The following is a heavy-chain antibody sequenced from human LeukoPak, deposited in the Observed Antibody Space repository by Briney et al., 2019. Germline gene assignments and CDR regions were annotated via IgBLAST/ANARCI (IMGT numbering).Heavy chain of an antibody. CDR2: ISADNGNT. CDR1: GYTLSNHA. D-gene: IGHD3-3*01. Sequence: ASVKVSCKGSGYTLSNHAFSWVRQAPGQGLEWMGWISADNGNTNHAQKFQGRVSLTTDTSTSTAYMELRSLRSDDTAVYYCARVPGTIFFADYYYGMDVWGQGTTVTVSS. CDR3: ARVPGTIFFADYYYGMDV. J-gene: IGHJ6*02. V-gene: IGHV1-18*04.